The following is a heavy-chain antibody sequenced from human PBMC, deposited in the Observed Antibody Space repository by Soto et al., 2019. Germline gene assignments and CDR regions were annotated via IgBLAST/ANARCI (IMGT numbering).Heavy chain of an antibody. J-gene: IGHJ4*02. CDR2: IKSDGSSA. V-gene: IGHV3-74*01. CDR3: ASPFAITYTPRPFDY. Sequence: VGSLRLSCAASGFAFTSYWMHWLRQAPGKVLVWVARIKSDGSSADYADSVKGRFTISRDNAKNTLYLQMVSLSAEDSAVSYCASPFAITYTPRPFDYWGQGTLVTAAS. CDR1: GFAFTSYW. D-gene: IGHD4-4*01.